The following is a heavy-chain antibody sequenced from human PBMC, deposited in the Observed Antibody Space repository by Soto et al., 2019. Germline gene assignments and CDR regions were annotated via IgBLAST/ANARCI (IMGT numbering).Heavy chain of an antibody. CDR1: GYTFTSYA. CDR2: INAGNGNT. D-gene: IGHD3-10*01. J-gene: IGHJ6*02. V-gene: IGHV1-3*01. Sequence: QVQLVQSGAEVKKPGASVKVSCKASGYTFTSYAMHWVRQAPGQRLEWMGWINAGNGNTKYSQKFQGRVTITRDTFASTAYRELSSLRSGDTAVYYCATRGRSLGYYFGMEVWGQGTTVTVSS. CDR3: ATRGRSLGYYFGMEV.